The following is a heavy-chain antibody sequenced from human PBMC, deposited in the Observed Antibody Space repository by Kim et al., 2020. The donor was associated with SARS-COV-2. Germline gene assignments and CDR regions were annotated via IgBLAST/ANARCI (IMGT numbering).Heavy chain of an antibody. D-gene: IGHD1-26*01. CDR2: IRSKANSYAT. CDR1: GFTFSGSA. J-gene: IGHJ6*02. CDR3: TRHGSGSYYIPNYYGMDV. Sequence: GGSLRLSCAASGFTFSGSAMHWVRQASGKGLEWVGRIRSKANSYATAYAASVKGRFTISRDDSKNTAYLQMNSLKTEDTAVYYCTRHGSGSYYIPNYYGMDVWGQGTTVTVSS. V-gene: IGHV3-73*01.